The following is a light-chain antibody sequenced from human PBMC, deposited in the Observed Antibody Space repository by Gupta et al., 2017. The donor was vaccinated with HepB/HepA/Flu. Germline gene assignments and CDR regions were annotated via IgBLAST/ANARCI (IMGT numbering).Light chain of an antibody. CDR2: AAS. CDR1: QSISSY. Sequence: DIQMTQPPSSLSASVGDRVTITCRASQSISSYLNWYQQKPGKAPKLLIYAASSLQSGVPSRFSGSGSGTDFTLTISRLQPEDFATYYCQQCETTPETFGRGTKVEIK. CDR3: QQCETTPET. J-gene: IGKJ4*01. V-gene: IGKV1-39*01.